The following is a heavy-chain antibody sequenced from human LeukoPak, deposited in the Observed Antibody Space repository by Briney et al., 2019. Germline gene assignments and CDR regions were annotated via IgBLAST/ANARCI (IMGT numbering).Heavy chain of an antibody. CDR2: IYYSGST. J-gene: IGHJ6*03. Sequence: SETLSLTCTVSGGSISSYYWSWIRQPPGKGLEWIGYIYYSGSTNYNPSLKSRVTISVDTSKNQFSLKLSSVTAADTAVYYCAMNRRFPTSYYYYMDVWGKGTTVTVSS. V-gene: IGHV4-59*01. CDR1: GGSISSYY. CDR3: AMNRRFPTSYYYYMDV. D-gene: IGHD1/OR15-1a*01.